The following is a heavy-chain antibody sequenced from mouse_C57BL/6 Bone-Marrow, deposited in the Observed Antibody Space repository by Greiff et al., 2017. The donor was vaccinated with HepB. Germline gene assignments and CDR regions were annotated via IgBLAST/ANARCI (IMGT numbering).Heavy chain of an antibody. CDR2: ISYDGSN. CDR1: GYSITSGYY. J-gene: IGHJ2*01. CDR3: ARGSNYDY. D-gene: IGHD2-5*01. Sequence: DVKLQESGPGLVKPSQSLSLTCSVTGYSITSGYYWNWIRQFPGNKLEWMGYISYDGSNNYNPSLKNRISITRYTSKNQFFLKFNSVTTEDTATYYCARGSNYDYWGQGTTLTVSS. V-gene: IGHV3-6*01.